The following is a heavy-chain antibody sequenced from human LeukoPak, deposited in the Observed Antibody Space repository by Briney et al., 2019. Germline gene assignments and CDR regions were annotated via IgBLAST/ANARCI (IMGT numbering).Heavy chain of an antibody. V-gene: IGHV1-2*02. CDR1: GYTFTGYY. CDR2: INPNSGGT. D-gene: IGHD5-12*01. J-gene: IGHJ4*02. CDR3: ARVLGSGYYALHY. Sequence: ASVKVSCKASGYTFTGYYMHWVRQAPGQGLEWMGWINPNSGGTNYAQKFQGRVTVTRDTSITTAYMELSRLRSDDTAVYYCARVLGSGYYALHYWGQGTLVSVSS.